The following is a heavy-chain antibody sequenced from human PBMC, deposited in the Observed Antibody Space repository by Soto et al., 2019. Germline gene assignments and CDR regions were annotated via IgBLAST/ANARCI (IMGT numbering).Heavy chain of an antibody. CDR2: IWSDGSNR. V-gene: IGHV3-33*01. CDR1: GFTFTTYG. Sequence: QVQLVESGGGVVQPGRSLRLSCAASGFTFTTYGFHWVRQAPGKGLEWVALIWSDGSNRYYADSVKGRFTISRDNFKNPLYLKMKSLRAEDTAVYYCAREGHEGWFDPWGQGTLVTVSS. CDR3: AREGHEGWFDP. J-gene: IGHJ5*02.